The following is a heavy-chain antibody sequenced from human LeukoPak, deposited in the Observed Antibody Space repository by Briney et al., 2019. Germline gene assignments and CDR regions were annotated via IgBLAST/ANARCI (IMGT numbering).Heavy chain of an antibody. V-gene: IGHV3-30*04. CDR2: ISYDGNNK. Sequence: PGGSLRLSCAASGFIFSSYAMHWVRQAPGKGLEGVAVISYDGNNKYYADSVKGRFTISRDNSKNMLYLQMNSLRAEDTAVYYCARDQAWLQYLSAFDLWGQGTMVTVSS. J-gene: IGHJ3*01. CDR3: ARDQAWLQYLSAFDL. D-gene: IGHD5-24*01. CDR1: GFIFSSYA.